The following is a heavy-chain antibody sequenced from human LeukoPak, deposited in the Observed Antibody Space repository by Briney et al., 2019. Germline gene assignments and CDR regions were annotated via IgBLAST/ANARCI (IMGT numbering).Heavy chain of an antibody. CDR1: GFTFSSYA. D-gene: IGHD4-17*01. CDR3: ARDSAYGDYTPRAFNY. V-gene: IGHV3-30-3*01. Sequence: AGGSLRLSCAASGFTFSSYAMHWVRQAPGKGLEWVAVISYDGSNKYYADSVKGRFTISRDNSKNTLYLQMNSLRAEDTAVYYCARDSAYGDYTPRAFNYWGQGTLVTVSS. J-gene: IGHJ4*02. CDR2: ISYDGSNK.